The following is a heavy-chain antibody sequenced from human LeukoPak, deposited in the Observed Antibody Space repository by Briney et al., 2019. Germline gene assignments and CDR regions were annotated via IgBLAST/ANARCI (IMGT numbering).Heavy chain of an antibody. Sequence: GGSLRLSCAASGFRFSSTGMHWVRQAPGKGLQWVALIWYDGSNSVYADSVKGRFTNSRDNSKNTVHLQMNNLRAEDTAVYYCAKDYGTTATAVQLRAPYFDFWGQGALVTVAS. CDR1: GFRFSSTG. CDR3: AKDYGTTATAVQLRAPYFDF. CDR2: IWYDGSNS. D-gene: IGHD4-11*01. J-gene: IGHJ4*02. V-gene: IGHV3-33*06.